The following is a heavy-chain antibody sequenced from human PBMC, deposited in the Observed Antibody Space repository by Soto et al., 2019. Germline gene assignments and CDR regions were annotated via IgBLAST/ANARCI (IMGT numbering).Heavy chain of an antibody. J-gene: IGHJ4*02. D-gene: IGHD3-16*01. V-gene: IGHV3-15*07. CDR1: GFRFKTAW. Sequence: EVQLAESGGDLVKPGGSLSLSCAASGFRFKTAWRNWVRQPPGNGLGWAGRIKSKNNGGTIDNATPAKGRFTISRDDSKNTLYLEMNSLKTDDTAVYYCAADLPDWGAYAFDYWGQGALVTVSS. CDR2: IKSKNNGGTI. CDR3: AADLPDWGAYAFDY.